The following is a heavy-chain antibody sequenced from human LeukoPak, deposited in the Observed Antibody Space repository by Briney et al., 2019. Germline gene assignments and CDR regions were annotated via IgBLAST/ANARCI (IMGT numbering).Heavy chain of an antibody. V-gene: IGHV4-59*12. CDR2: IYYSGNT. J-gene: IGHJ5*02. Sequence: SETLSLTCTVSGGSISNYYWSWIRQPPGKGLEWIGYIYYSGNTNYSPSLKSRVTISVDTSNNQFSLKLSSVTAADTAVYYCAGVQSTTNWFDPWGQGTLVTVSS. CDR1: GGSISNYY. D-gene: IGHD1-1*01. CDR3: AGVQSTTNWFDP.